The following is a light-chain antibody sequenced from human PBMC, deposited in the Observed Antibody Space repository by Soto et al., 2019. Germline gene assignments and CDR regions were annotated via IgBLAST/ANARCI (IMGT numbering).Light chain of an antibody. J-gene: IGKJ4*01. CDR2: DAS. CDR3: QPYNNWPLT. V-gene: IGKV3-11*01. Sequence: EVVLTQSPATLSLSPGGSATLSCRASQNVDNYLAWYQQKPGQAPRLLIYDASNRATGIPTRFSGSRSGAEFTLTFNSLQSEDFAVYYCQPYNNWPLTFGGGTK. CDR1: QNVDNY.